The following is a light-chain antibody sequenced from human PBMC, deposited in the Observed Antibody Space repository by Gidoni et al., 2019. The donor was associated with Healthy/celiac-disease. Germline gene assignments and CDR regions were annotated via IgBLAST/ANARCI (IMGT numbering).Light chain of an antibody. CDR1: QSLVHSDGNTY. V-gene: IGKV2-30*02. Sequence: DVVMTQSPLSLPVTLGQPASISCRSSQSLVHSDGNTYLNWFQQRPGQSPRRLIYNVSNRDSGVPDRFSGSGSGTDFTLKSSRVEAEDVGVYYCMQGTHWPPWTFGQGTKVEIK. J-gene: IGKJ1*01. CDR2: NVS. CDR3: MQGTHWPPWT.